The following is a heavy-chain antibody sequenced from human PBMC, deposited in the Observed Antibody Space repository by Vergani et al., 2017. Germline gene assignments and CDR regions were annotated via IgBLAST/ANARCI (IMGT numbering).Heavy chain of an antibody. J-gene: IGHJ6*02. D-gene: IGHD2-15*01. CDR1: GGSISSYY. Sequence: QVQLQESGPGLVKPSETLSLTCTVSGGSISSYYWSWIRQPPGKGLEWIGYIYYSGSTNSNPSLKSRVTISVDTSKNQFSLKLSSVTAADTAVYYCARNGFGYCSGGSCYSGLYYGMDVWGQGTTVTVSS. CDR2: IYYSGST. CDR3: ARNGFGYCSGGSCYSGLYYGMDV. V-gene: IGHV4-59*08.